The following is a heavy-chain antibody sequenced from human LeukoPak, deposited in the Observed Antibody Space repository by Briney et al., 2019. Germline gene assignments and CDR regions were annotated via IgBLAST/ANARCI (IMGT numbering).Heavy chain of an antibody. Sequence: GGSLRLXCAASGFTFSSYSMNWVRQAPGKGLEWVSYISSSSSYIYYADPVKGRFTISRDNAKNSLYLQMNSLRAEDTAVYYCARDGGATPFDYWGQGTLVTVSS. CDR1: GFTFSSYS. V-gene: IGHV3-21*05. CDR3: ARDGGATPFDY. J-gene: IGHJ4*02. CDR2: ISSSSSYI. D-gene: IGHD5-12*01.